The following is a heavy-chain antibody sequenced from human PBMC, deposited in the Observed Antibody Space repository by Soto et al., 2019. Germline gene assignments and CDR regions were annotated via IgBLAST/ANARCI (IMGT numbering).Heavy chain of an antibody. CDR2: IGADNGDT. V-gene: IGHV1-18*01. CDR1: DYTFSTNA. CDR3: ARDWKGAEGFDP. J-gene: IGHJ5*02. Sequence: ASVKASCKASDYTFSTNAFSWVRQAPGQGLEWMGWIGADNGDTNYAQNFQGRVTMTTDTSTTTSYMELRSLTSDDTAVYFCARDWKGAEGFDPWGQGTLVTVS. D-gene: IGHD1-1*01.